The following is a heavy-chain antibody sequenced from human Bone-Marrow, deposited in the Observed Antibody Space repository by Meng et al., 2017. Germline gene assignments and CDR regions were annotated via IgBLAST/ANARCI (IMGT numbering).Heavy chain of an antibody. V-gene: IGHV1-69*13. CDR3: ASLTYGSGLPGGDGP. CDR1: GGTFSSYA. J-gene: IGHJ5*02. Sequence: SVKVSCKASGGTFSSYAISWVRQAPGQGLEWMGGIIPIFGTDNYAQKFQGRVTITADESTSTAYMELSSVRSEDTAVYYCASLTYGSGLPGGDGPWGQGTLVTVSS. CDR2: IIPIFGTD. D-gene: IGHD3-10*01.